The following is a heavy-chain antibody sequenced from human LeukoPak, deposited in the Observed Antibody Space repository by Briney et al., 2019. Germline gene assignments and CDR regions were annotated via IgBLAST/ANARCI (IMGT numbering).Heavy chain of an antibody. D-gene: IGHD1-26*01. V-gene: IGHV4-61*02. CDR3: ARVSGSYRWYFDY. CDR2: IYTSGST. CDR1: GGSISSGSYY. Sequence: SETLSLTCTVSGGSISSGSYYWSRIRQPAGKGLEWIGRIYTSGSTNYNPSLKSRVTISVDTSKNQFSLKLSSVTAADTAVYYCARVSGSYRWYFDYWGQGTLVTVSS. J-gene: IGHJ4*02.